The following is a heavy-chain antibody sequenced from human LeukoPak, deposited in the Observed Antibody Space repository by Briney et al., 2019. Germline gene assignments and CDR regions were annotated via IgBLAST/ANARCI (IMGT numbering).Heavy chain of an antibody. CDR1: GFTFIIYS. V-gene: IGHV3-21*01. Sequence: GGSLRLSCAASGFTFIIYSMNWVRQSPGKGLEWVSSISSSSSYIYYADSVKGRFTISRDNAKNSLYLQMNSLRAEDPAVYYCARANYYDAFDIWGQGTMVTVSS. CDR2: ISSSSSYI. CDR3: ARANYYDAFDI. J-gene: IGHJ3*02. D-gene: IGHD1-7*01.